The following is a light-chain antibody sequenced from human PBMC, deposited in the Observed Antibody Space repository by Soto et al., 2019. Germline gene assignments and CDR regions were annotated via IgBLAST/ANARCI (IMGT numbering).Light chain of an antibody. CDR2: QAS. CDR1: QSSSSY. V-gene: IGKV1-5*03. CDR3: QQYDSYPWT. J-gene: IGKJ1*01. Sequence: DVQVSQSRSTLCASVGDRVTITCRASQSSSSYLAWYQQKPGKAPKLLIYQASILESGVPSRFSGSGSGTEFTLTISSLQPDDFATYFCQQYDSYPWTFGQGTKVDIK.